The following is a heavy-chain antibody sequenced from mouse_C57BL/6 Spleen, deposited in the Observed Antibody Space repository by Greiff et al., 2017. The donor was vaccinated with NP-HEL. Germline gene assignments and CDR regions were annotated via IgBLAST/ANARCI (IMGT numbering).Heavy chain of an antibody. J-gene: IGHJ4*01. CDR2: ISYDGSN. Sequence: EVQRVESGPGLVKPSQSLSLTCSVTGYSITSGYYWNWIRQFPGNKLEWMGYISYDGSNNYNPSLKNRISITRDTSKNQFFLKLNSVTTEDTATYYCARDGYYGSIAMDYWGQGTSVTVSS. V-gene: IGHV3-6*01. CDR1: GYSITSGYY. D-gene: IGHD1-1*01. CDR3: ARDGYYGSIAMDY.